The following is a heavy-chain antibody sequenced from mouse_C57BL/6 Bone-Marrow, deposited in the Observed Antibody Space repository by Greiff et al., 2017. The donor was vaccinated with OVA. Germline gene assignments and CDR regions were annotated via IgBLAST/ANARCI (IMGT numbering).Heavy chain of an antibody. J-gene: IGHJ2*01. D-gene: IGHD2-13*01. CDR3: ARQDGDYYLDY. CDR2: ISNGGGST. V-gene: IGHV5-12*01. Sequence: EVMLVESGGGLVQPGGSLKLSCAASGFTFSDYYMYWVRQTPEKRLEWVAYISNGGGSTYYPDTVKGRVTISRDNAKNTLYLQMSRLKSEDTAMYDGARQDGDYYLDYWGQGTTLTVSS. CDR1: GFTFSDYY.